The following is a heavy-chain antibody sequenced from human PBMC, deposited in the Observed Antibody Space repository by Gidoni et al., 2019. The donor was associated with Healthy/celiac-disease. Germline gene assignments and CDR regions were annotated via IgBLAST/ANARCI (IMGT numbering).Heavy chain of an antibody. CDR3: ARHDPAAGLMDV. CDR2: IYYSGST. D-gene: IGHD6-13*01. V-gene: IGHV4-39*01. J-gene: IGHJ6*03. Sequence: QLQLQESGPGLVKPSETLSLTCTVSGGSLSSSSYYWGWIRQPPGKGLEWIGSIYYSGSTYYNPSLKSRVTISVDTSKNQFSLKLSSVTAADTAVYYCARHDPAAGLMDVWGKGTTVTVSS. CDR1: GGSLSSSSYY.